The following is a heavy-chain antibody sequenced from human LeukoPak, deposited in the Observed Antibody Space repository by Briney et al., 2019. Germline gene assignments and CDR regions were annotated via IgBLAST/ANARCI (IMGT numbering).Heavy chain of an antibody. Sequence: SETLSLTCTVSGGSVSSGSYYWSWIRQPPGKGLEWIGYIYYSGSTNYNPSLKSRVTISVDTSKNQFSLKLSSVTAADTAVYYCASDTLYSSSWYFYGSWGQGTLVTVSS. V-gene: IGHV4-61*01. CDR3: ASDTLYSSSWYFYGS. CDR2: IYYSGST. J-gene: IGHJ4*02. D-gene: IGHD6-13*01. CDR1: GGSVSSGSYY.